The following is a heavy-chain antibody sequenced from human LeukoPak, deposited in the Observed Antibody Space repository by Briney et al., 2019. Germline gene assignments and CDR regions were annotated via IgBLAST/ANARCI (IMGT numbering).Heavy chain of an antibody. CDR3: AKGRDGYNTVDH. CDR1: GFTFDDYA. CDR2: ISWNSGSI. Sequence: PGGSLRLSCAASGFTFDDYAVHWVRHGPGKGLEWVSGISWNSGSIGYADSVRGRFTISRDSAKNSLYLQMNSLRAEDTALYYCAKGRDGYNTVDHWGQGTLVTVSS. D-gene: IGHD5-12*01. J-gene: IGHJ4*02. V-gene: IGHV3-9*01.